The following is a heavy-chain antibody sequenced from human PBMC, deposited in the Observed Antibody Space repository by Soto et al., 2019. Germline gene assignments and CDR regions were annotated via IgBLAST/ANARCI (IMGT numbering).Heavy chain of an antibody. Sequence: QVQLQESGPGLVKPSGTLSLTCAVSGGSISSSNWWSWVRQPPGKALEWIGQIYHSGSTNYNRPHKRRVYRSVEKSNNQFPLQLSYVRGEDTAVYYYAGVGEWYCISTSCSNNWFDPWGQGTVVTVSS. V-gene: IGHV4-4*02. CDR1: GGSISSSNW. CDR2: IYHSGST. CDR3: AGVGEWYCISTSCSNNWFDP. J-gene: IGHJ5*02. D-gene: IGHD2-2*01.